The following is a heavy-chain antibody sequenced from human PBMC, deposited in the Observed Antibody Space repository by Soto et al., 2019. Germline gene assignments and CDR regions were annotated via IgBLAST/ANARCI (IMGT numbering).Heavy chain of an antibody. CDR3: ARVGVDTAMVRYFDY. CDR1: GGSISSYY. V-gene: IGHV4-59*01. D-gene: IGHD5-18*01. Sequence: QVQLQESGPGLVKPSETLSLTCTVSGGSISSYYWSWIRQPPGKGLEWIGHIYYSGSTNYNPSLKSRVTISVDTSKNQFSLKLSSVTAADTAVYYCARVGVDTAMVRYFDYWGQGTLVTVSS. CDR2: IYYSGST. J-gene: IGHJ4*02.